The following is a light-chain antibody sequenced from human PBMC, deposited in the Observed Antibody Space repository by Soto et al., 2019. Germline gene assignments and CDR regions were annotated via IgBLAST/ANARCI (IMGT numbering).Light chain of an antibody. J-gene: IGLJ2*01. CDR1: SSDVGSYNL. CDR3: FSYAGRSTLQV. CDR2: EGS. Sequence: QSALTQPASVSGSPGQSITISCTGTSSDVGSYNLVSWYQQHPGKAPKLMIYEGSKRPSGVSNRFSGSKSGNTASRTISGLHAEDDGDYYCFSYAGRSTLQVFCGGTQLTVL. V-gene: IGLV2-23*01.